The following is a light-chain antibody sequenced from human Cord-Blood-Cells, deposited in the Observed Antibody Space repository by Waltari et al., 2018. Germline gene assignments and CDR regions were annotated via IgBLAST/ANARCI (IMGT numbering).Light chain of an antibody. V-gene: IGLV2-14*01. CDR2: DVS. Sequence: QSALTQPASVSGSPGQSITIPCSGTSSDVGGSNYVARYQQHPGKAPTLMIYDVSNRPSGVSNRFSGSKSGNTASLTISGLQAEDEADYYCSSYTSSSTLVVFGGGTKLTVL. J-gene: IGLJ2*01. CDR1: SSDVGGSNY. CDR3: SSYTSSSTLVV.